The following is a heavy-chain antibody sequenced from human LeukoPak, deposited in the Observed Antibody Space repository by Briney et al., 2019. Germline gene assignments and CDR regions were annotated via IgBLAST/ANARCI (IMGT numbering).Heavy chain of an antibody. D-gene: IGHD1-26*01. J-gene: IGHJ3*02. CDR2: IIPIFGTA. V-gene: IGHV1-69*05. Sequence: ASVKVSCKASGGTFSSYAISWVRQAPGQGLEWMGGIIPIFGTANYAQKFQGRVTMTRDTSTSTVYMELRSLKSDDAAVYYCARGPNSGSPPLGTFEIWGQGTMVTVSS. CDR3: ARGPNSGSPPLGTFEI. CDR1: GGTFSSYA.